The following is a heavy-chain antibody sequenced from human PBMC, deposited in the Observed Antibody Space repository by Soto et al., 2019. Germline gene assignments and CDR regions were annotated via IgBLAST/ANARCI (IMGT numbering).Heavy chain of an antibody. J-gene: IGHJ6*02. CDR2: ISSSSSTI. CDR3: ARADSGYAHGYYYYGMDV. Sequence: GGSLRRSCAASGFTFSSYSMNWVRQAPGKGLEWVSYISSSSSTIYYADSVKGRFTISRDNAKNSLYLQMNSLRAEDTAVYYCARADSGYAHGYYYYGMDVCGQGTTVTGSS. D-gene: IGHD5-12*01. CDR1: GFTFSSYS. V-gene: IGHV3-48*01.